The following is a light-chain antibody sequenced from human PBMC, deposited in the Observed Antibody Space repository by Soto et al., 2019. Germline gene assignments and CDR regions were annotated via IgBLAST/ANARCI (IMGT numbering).Light chain of an antibody. Sequence: EIVLTQSPGTLSLSPGDRATLSCRASQSVGSSYLAWYQQKPGQAPRLLLYAASSRATGIPDRFSGSGSGTDFTLTISGLEPEDFAVYYCHHYGSSPYTFGQGTKLEIK. J-gene: IGKJ2*01. CDR3: HHYGSSPYT. V-gene: IGKV3-20*01. CDR2: AAS. CDR1: QSVGSSY.